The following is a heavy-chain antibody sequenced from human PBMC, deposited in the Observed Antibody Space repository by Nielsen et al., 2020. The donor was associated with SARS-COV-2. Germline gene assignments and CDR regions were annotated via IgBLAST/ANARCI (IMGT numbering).Heavy chain of an antibody. CDR3: ARASWLRAQLDY. D-gene: IGHD5-12*01. CDR1: GGSFSGYY. J-gene: IGHJ4*02. Sequence: SETLSLTCAVYGGSFSGYYWTWIRQPPGKGLEWIGEIDHSGSTNYNPSLKSRVTISVDTSKNQFSLRLTSVTAADTAVYYCARASWLRAQLDYWGQGTLVTVSS. V-gene: IGHV4-34*01. CDR2: IDHSGST.